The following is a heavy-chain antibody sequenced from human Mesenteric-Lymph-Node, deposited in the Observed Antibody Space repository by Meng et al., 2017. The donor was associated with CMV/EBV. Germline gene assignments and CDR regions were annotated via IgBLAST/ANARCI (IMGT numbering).Heavy chain of an antibody. CDR1: GSSSSGGYY. CDR2: IYYSGST. V-gene: IGHV4-31*02. J-gene: IGHJ5*02. D-gene: IGHD2-2*01. CDR3: ARNVVPAAIHNWFDP. Sequence: GSSSSGGYYCSWIRQHPGKGLEWIGYIYYSGSTYYNPSLKSRVTISVDTSKNQFSLKLSSVTAADTAVYYCARNVVPAAIHNWFDPWGQGTLVTVSS.